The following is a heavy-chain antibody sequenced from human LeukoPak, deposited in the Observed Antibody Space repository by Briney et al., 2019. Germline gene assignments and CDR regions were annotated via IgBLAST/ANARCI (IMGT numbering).Heavy chain of an antibody. D-gene: IGHD1-26*01. CDR1: GGSISGSSYY. CDR3: AETVGATTR. Sequence: SETLSLTCTVSGGSISGSSYYWGWIRQPPGKGLEWIGSIYYSGSTYYNPSLKSRVTISVDTSKNQFSLKLSSVTAADTAVYYCAETVGATTRWGQGTLVTVSS. V-gene: IGHV4-39*01. J-gene: IGHJ4*02. CDR2: IYYSGST.